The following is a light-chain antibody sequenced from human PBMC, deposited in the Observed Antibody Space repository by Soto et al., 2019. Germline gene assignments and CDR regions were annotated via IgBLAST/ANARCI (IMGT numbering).Light chain of an antibody. CDR3: QQRFIWPPIT. V-gene: IGKV3-11*01. J-gene: IGKJ5*01. CDR2: DAS. CDR1: QSVITY. Sequence: EIVLTQSPDTLSLSPGERATLSCRASQSVITYLAWYQQKPGQAPRLLIYDASNRATGIPARFSGSGSGTDFTLTISSLEPEDFATYYCQQRFIWPPITFGQGTRLEIK.